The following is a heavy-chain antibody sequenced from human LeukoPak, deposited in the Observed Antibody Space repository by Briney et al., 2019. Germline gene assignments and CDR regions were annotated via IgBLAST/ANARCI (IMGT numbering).Heavy chain of an antibody. CDR2: INAGNGNT. J-gene: IGHJ2*01. CDR1: GYTFTSYA. V-gene: IGHV1-3*01. CDR3: ARGSGKQWLVLRGWYFDL. D-gene: IGHD6-19*01. Sequence: ASVKVSCKASGYTFTSYAMHWVRQAPGQRLEWMGWINAGNGNTKYSQKFQGRVTITRDTSASTAYMELSSLRSEDTAVYYCARGSGKQWLVLRGWYFDLWGRGTLVTVSS.